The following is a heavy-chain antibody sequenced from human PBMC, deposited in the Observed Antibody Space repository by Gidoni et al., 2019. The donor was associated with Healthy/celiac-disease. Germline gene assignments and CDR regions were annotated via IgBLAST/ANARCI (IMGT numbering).Heavy chain of an antibody. CDR3: ARLDDYGDYDGFDY. Sequence: QLQLPHWGAGLLKPSETLSLTCDVYGASFSGYYWSWIRQPPGPVLEWIGEINHSGSTNYNPSLKSRVTISVDTSKNQFSLKRSSVTAAETAVYYGARLDDYGDYDGFDYWGQGTLVTVSS. CDR2: INHSGST. D-gene: IGHD4-17*01. CDR1: GASFSGYY. V-gene: IGHV4-34*01. J-gene: IGHJ4*02.